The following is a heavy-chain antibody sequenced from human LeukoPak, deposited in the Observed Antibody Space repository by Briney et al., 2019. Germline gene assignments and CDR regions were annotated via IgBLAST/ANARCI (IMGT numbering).Heavy chain of an antibody. CDR1: GYTFTSYG. V-gene: IGHV1-18*01. CDR3: ARDDRNYDLWSGYYDQGDDPFDY. Sequence: ASVKVSCKTSGYTFTSYGISWVRQAPGRGLEWMGWISAYNGNTNYAQKLQGRVTMTTDTSTSTAYMELRSLRSDDTAVYYCARDDRNYDLWSGYYDQGDDPFDYWGQGTLVTVSS. CDR2: ISAYNGNT. D-gene: IGHD3-3*01. J-gene: IGHJ4*02.